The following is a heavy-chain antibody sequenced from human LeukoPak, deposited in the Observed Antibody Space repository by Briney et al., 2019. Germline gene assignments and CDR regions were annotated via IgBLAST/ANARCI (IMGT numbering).Heavy chain of an antibody. J-gene: IGHJ4*02. CDR1: GNYW. CDR3: AKERLLSLYHFDY. V-gene: IGHV3-74*01. Sequence: GGSLRLSCAASGNYWMHWVRQAPGKGLVWVSHINSDGSWTSYADSVKGRFTISKDNAKNTVYLQMNSLRAEDTAVYYCAKERLLSLYHFDYWGQGTLVTVSS. CDR2: INSDGSWT. D-gene: IGHD3-22*01.